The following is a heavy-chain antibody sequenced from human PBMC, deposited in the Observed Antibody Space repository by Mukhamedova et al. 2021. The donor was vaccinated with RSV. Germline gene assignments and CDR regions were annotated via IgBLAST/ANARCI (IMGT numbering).Heavy chain of an antibody. J-gene: IGHJ6*03. V-gene: IGHV1-2*02. D-gene: IGHD7-27*01. CDR3: ARDKELGIRGYYYYYYMDV. Sequence: GLEWMGWINPNSGGTNYAQKFQGRVTMTRDTSISTAYMELSRLRSDDTAVYYCARDKELGIRGYYYYYYMDVWGKGTTVTVSS. CDR2: INPNSGGT.